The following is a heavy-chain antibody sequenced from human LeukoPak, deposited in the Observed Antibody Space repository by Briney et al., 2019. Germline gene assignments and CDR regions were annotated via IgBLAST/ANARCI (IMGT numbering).Heavy chain of an antibody. CDR3: ARGLDIVATETDYYYYYGMDV. CDR1: GXSLSSYY. D-gene: IGHD5-12*01. V-gene: IGHV4-59*01. CDR2: IYYSGST. Sequence: PSETLSLTCTVSGXSLSSYYGSWIRQPPGKGLEWIAYIYYSGSTNYNPSLKSRVTISVDTSKNQFSLKLSSVTAADTAVYYCARGLDIVATETDYYYYYGMDVWGQGTTVTVSS. J-gene: IGHJ6*02.